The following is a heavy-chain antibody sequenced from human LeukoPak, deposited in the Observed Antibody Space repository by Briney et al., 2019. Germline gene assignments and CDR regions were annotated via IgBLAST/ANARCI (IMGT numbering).Heavy chain of an antibody. V-gene: IGHV4-59*01. Sequence: PSETLSLTCTVSGGSIRSYYWSWVRQPPEKGLEWIGYIYYSGSTDYNPSLKSRVTISVDTSKNQFSLQLTSVTAADTAVYFCTRGGSNFDYWGQGTLVTVSS. CDR2: IYYSGST. CDR3: TRGGSNFDY. CDR1: GGSIRSYY. D-gene: IGHD3-10*01. J-gene: IGHJ4*02.